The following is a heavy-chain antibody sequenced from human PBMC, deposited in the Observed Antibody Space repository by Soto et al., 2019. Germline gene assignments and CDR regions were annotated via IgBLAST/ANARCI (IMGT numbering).Heavy chain of an antibody. V-gene: IGHV4-31*03. J-gene: IGHJ5*02. CDR1: GGSISSGGYY. D-gene: IGHD2-2*01. CDR3: ARVLWTNWFVL. CDR2: IYYSGST. Sequence: PSETLSLTCTVSGGSISSGGYYWSWIRQHPGKGLEWIGYIYYSGSTYYNPSLKSRVTISVDTSKNQFSLNLSSVTAADTAVYYCARVLWTNWFVLWGQGTLVTVSS.